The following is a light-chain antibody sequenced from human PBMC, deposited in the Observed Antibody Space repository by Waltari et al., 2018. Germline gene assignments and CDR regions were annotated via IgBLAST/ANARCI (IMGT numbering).Light chain of an antibody. V-gene: IGKV4-1*01. CDR1: QSVLSSSNNKNY. CDR3: QQYYSAPLT. CDR2: WAS. Sequence: DIVMTQSPDSLAVSLGERATINCKSGQSVLSSSNNKNYLVWYQQKPGQPPKLLVYWASTRESGVPDRFSGSGSGTDFTLTISSLQAEDVAVYYCQQYYSAPLTFGGGTKVEIK. J-gene: IGKJ4*01.